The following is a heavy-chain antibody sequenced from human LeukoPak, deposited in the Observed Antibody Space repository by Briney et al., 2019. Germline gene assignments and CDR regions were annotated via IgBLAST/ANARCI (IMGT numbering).Heavy chain of an antibody. D-gene: IGHD5-12*01. CDR1: GYTFTSYD. V-gene: IGHV1-8*01. Sequence: ASVKVSCNASGYTFTSYDINWVRQATGQGLEWMGWMNPNSGNTGYAQKFQGRVTMTRNTSISTAYMELSSLRSEDTAVYYCARPSGYHTPGAFDIWGQGTMVTVSS. J-gene: IGHJ3*02. CDR3: ARPSGYHTPGAFDI. CDR2: MNPNSGNT.